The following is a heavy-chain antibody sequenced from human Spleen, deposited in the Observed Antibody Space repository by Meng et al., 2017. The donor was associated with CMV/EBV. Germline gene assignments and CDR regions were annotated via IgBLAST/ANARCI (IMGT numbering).Heavy chain of an antibody. CDR1: GYKFTKYG. CDR2: ISGHNGVT. D-gene: IGHD5-12*01. CDR3: ARDGGGYGIFDH. J-gene: IGHJ4*02. Sequence: CKAFGYKFTKYGIAWVRQAPGQGLEWLGWISGHNGVTNYAPRFQGRVTMTTETSTDTAYMELRSLTSDDTAVYYCARDGGGYGIFDHWGQGSLVTVSS. V-gene: IGHV1-18*01.